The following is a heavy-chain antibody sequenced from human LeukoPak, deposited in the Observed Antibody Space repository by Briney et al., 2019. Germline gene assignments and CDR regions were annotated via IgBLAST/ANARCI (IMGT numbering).Heavy chain of an antibody. J-gene: IGHJ2*01. D-gene: IGHD1-26*01. CDR3: ARDGLAGATLHWCFDL. V-gene: IGHV3-21*01. CDR1: GFTFSSYA. CDR2: ISISSSYI. Sequence: GGSLRLSCAVSGFTFSSYAMSWVCQAPGKGLEWVSSISISSSYISYADSSKGRFPISRDNARNSLYLQMNSLRAEDTAAYYCARDGLAGATLHWCFDLWGRGTLVTVSS.